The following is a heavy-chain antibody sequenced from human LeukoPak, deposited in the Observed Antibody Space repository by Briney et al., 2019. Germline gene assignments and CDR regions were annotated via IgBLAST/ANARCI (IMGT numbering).Heavy chain of an antibody. J-gene: IGHJ4*02. D-gene: IGHD3-22*01. V-gene: IGHV4-39*01. CDR3: ARQAPYDSGGYYRVGDY. CDR2: IYYSGST. CDR1: GGSISSSSYY. Sequence: SETLSLTCTVSGGSISSSSYYWGWIRQPPGKGLEWIGSIYYSGSTYYNPSLKSRVTISVDTSKNQFSLKLSSVTAADTAVYYCARQAPYDSGGYYRVGDYWGQGTLVTVSS.